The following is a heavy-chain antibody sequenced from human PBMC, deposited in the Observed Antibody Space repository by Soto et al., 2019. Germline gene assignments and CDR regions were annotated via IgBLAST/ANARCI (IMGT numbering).Heavy chain of an antibody. V-gene: IGHV3-30*18. D-gene: IGHD3-3*01. J-gene: IGHJ6*02. Sequence: PWGSLRLSCGASGFTFSNYGMHWFRQAPGKGLEWVAFISDDGSNKYYADSMKGRFTMSRDNSKRTLYLQMSSLRVEDTAVYYCTKRRNVLRFLEWSSGMEVWGQGTTVTVSS. CDR2: ISDDGSNK. CDR1: GFTFSNYG. CDR3: TKRRNVLRFLEWSSGMEV.